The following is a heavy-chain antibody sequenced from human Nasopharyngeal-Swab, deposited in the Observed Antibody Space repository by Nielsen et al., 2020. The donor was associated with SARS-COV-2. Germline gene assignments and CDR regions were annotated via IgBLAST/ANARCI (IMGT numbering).Heavy chain of an antibody. D-gene: IGHD4-23*01. Sequence: GESLKISCAASGFTFSGSAMHWVRQASGKGLEWVGRIRTKANSYATAYAASVKGRFTISRDDSKNTAYLQMNSLKTEDTAVYYCTRPAYGGNSVGAFDIWGQETMVTVSS. CDR2: IRTKANSYAT. V-gene: IGHV3-73*01. J-gene: IGHJ3*02. CDR3: TRPAYGGNSVGAFDI. CDR1: GFTFSGSA.